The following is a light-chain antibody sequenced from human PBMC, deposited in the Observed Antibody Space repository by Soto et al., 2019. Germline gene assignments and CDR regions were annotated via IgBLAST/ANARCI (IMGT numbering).Light chain of an antibody. V-gene: IGLV2-14*01. CDR1: SSDVGGYNY. Sequence: QSALTQPASVSGSPGQSITISCTGTSSDVGGYNYVSWYQQHPGKAPKLMIYGVSNRPSGVSNRFSGSKSGNTASLTISGLQAEDEADYYCSSYTISSTLEVFGGGTKVTVL. CDR3: SSYTISSTLEV. J-gene: IGLJ2*01. CDR2: GVS.